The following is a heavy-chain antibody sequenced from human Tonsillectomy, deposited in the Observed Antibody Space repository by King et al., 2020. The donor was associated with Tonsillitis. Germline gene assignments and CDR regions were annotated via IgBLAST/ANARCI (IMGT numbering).Heavy chain of an antibody. V-gene: IGHV3-74*01. CDR2: INSDGSST. D-gene: IGHD3-22*01. J-gene: IGHJ2*01. CDR3: ARGDSSGYSHWYFDL. CDR1: GFTFSSYW. Sequence: VQLVESGGGLVQPGGSLRLSCAASGFTFSSYWMHWVRQAPGKGLVWVSRINSDGSSTSYADSVKGRFSISRDNAKNTLYLQMNSLRAEDTAVYYCARGDSSGYSHWYFDLWGRGTLVTVSS.